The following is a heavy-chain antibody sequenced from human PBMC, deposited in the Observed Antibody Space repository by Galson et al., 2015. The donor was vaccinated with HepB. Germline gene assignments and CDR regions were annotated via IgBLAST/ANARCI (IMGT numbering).Heavy chain of an antibody. Sequence: SLRLSCAASGFTFSSYAMHWVRQAPGKGLEWVAVISYDGSNKYYADSVKGRFTISRDNSKNTLYLQMNSLRAEDTAVYYCAREGFTADYYMDVWGKGTTVTVSS. V-gene: IGHV3-30-3*01. J-gene: IGHJ6*03. CDR3: AREGFTADYYMDV. CDR2: ISYDGSNK. D-gene: IGHD5-18*01. CDR1: GFTFSSYA.